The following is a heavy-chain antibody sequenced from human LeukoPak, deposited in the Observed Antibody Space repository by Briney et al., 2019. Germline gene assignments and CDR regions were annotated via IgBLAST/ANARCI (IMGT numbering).Heavy chain of an antibody. Sequence: SETMSLTCTVSGGSISSGDYYWSWIRQPPGKGLEWIGYIYYSGSTYYNPSLKSRVTTSVDTAKNQFSLKLSAVAAADTAVYCCARAEDYDDPPQRWGEGAMVTVS. J-gene: IGHJ1*01. CDR3: ARAEDYDDPPQR. CDR2: IYYSGST. D-gene: IGHD4-17*01. V-gene: IGHV4-30-4*01. CDR1: GGSISSGDYY.